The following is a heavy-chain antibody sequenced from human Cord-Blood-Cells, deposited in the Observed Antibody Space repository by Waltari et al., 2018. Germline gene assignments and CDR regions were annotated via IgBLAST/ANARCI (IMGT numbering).Heavy chain of an antibody. CDR1: GGTFSSYA. D-gene: IGHD1-26*01. V-gene: IGHV1-69*01. J-gene: IGHJ6*02. CDR2: IIPIFGTA. Sequence: QVQLVQSGAEVKKPGSSVKVPCKASGGTFSSYAISWVRPAPGQGLEWMGGIIPIFGTANYAQKFQGRVTITADESTSTAYMELSSLRSEDTAVYYCARSMAATKNYYYGMDVWGQGTTVTVSS. CDR3: ARSMAATKNYYYGMDV.